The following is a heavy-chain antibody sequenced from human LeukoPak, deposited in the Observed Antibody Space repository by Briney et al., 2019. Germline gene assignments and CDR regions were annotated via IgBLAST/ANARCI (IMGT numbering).Heavy chain of an antibody. CDR1: GDSDSSNSVT. D-gene: IGHD2-2*01. CDR3: ARRLTQYDCFDP. J-gene: IGHJ5*02. Sequence: QTLLLTCAISGDSDSSNSVTWNWIRQSPSRGLEWLGRTYYRSTWYNDYAVSVRGRITVNPDTTKNQFSLHLNSVTPEDTAVYYCARRLTQYDCFDPWGQGILVTVSS. CDR2: TYYRSTWYN. V-gene: IGHV6-1*01.